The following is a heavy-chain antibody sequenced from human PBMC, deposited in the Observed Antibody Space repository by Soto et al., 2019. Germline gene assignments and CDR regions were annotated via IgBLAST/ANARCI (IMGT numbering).Heavy chain of an antibody. CDR2: ISSGGQTI. V-gene: IGHV3-48*02. J-gene: IGHJ6*02. CDR1: GFSFSTYD. CDR3: AGDPQRGYSGMDV. Sequence: EVQLVESGGGLVQPGGSLRLSCAASGFSFSTYDMNWVRQAPGKGLEWVSYISSGGQTIKSTDSVKGRFAISRDNAKNSLYLQMSGLRDEVTGVYYCAGDPQRGYSGMDVWGQGTTVTVSS. D-gene: IGHD2-2*01.